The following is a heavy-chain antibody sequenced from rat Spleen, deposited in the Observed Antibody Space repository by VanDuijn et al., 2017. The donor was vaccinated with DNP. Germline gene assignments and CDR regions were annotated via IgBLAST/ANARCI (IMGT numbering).Heavy chain of an antibody. CDR3: ARHSPRRVWGNFDF. V-gene: IGHV2-1*01. D-gene: IGHD1-11*01. Sequence: QVQLKESGPGLVQPSQTLSLTCTVSGFSLTSNSVHWVRQPPGKGLEWVGAIWSGGSTDYNSAVQSRLSISRDTSKSQLFLKINSLQPEDTGTYYCARHSPRRVWGNFDFWGPGTTVTVSS. CDR2: IWSGGST. CDR1: GFSLTSNS. J-gene: IGHJ1*01.